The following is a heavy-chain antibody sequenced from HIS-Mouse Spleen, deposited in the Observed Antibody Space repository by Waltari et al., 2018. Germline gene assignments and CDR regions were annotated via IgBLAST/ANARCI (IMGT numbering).Heavy chain of an antibody. CDR2: IYTSGST. D-gene: IGHD3-3*01. Sequence: QVQLQESGPGLVKPSETLSLTCTVSGGSISSYYWSWIRQPAGKGLEWIGRIYTSGSTNYNPSRRGRVTMSVDTSKNQFSLKLRSVTAADTAVYYCARDFHDFWSGYYGGDKKHDAFDIWGQGTMVTVSS. J-gene: IGHJ3*02. CDR3: ARDFHDFWSGYYGGDKKHDAFDI. V-gene: IGHV4-4*07. CDR1: GGSISSYY.